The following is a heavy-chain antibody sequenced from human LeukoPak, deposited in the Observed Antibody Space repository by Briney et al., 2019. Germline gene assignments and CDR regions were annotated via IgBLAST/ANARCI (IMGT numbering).Heavy chain of an antibody. Sequence: PSETLSLTCTVSGGSISGYYWSWIRQPAGKGLEWIGRIYTSGSTNYNPSLKSRVTMSVDTSKNQFSLKLSSVTAADTAVYYCARGPEYSSGWYGGNYYFDYWGQGTLVTVSS. CDR3: ARGPEYSSGWYGGNYYFDY. J-gene: IGHJ4*02. CDR1: GGSISGYY. CDR2: IYTSGST. V-gene: IGHV4-4*07. D-gene: IGHD6-19*01.